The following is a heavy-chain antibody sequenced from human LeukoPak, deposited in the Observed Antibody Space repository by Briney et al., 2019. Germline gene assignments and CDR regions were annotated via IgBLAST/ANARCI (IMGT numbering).Heavy chain of an antibody. J-gene: IGHJ4*02. V-gene: IGHV3-7*03. D-gene: IGHD2-2*02. CDR3: ARDRLCSSASCYRPTYFGH. CDR2: INEDGSKT. Sequence: GGSLRLSCATSGFTFSNYWMSWVRQAPGKGLEWVANINEDGSKTYYVDSVKGRFTISRDNAKNSVFLQMTSLRAEDTALYYCARDRLCSSASCYRPTYFGHWGRGTLVTVSS. CDR1: GFTFSNYW.